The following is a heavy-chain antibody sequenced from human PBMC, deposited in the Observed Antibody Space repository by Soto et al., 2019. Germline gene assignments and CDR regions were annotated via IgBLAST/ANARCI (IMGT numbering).Heavy chain of an antibody. CDR3: ATVQLLAFDI. D-gene: IGHD1-7*01. CDR2: IKQDGSEK. CDR1: GFTFSSYW. Sequence: GGSPRLSCAASGFTFSSYWTSWVRQAPGKGLEWVANIKQDGSEKYYVDSVKGRFTISRDNAKNSLYLQMNSLRAEDTAVYYCATVQLLAFDIWGQGTMVTVSS. V-gene: IGHV3-7*05. J-gene: IGHJ3*02.